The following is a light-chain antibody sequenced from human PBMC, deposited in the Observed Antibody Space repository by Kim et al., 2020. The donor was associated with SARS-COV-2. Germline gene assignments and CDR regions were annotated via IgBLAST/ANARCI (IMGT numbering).Light chain of an antibody. V-gene: IGKV2-30*01. CDR1: QSLVFSDGKTY. J-gene: IGKJ5*01. Sequence: DVIMTQSPPSLPVTLGQPASISCRSSQSLVFSDGKTYLNWFHQRPGQSPRRLIYKVSNRDSGVPDRFSGSGSGTDFTLKISRVEAEDVGVYYCMQGIHPITFGQGTRLEIK. CDR3: MQGIHPIT. CDR2: KVS.